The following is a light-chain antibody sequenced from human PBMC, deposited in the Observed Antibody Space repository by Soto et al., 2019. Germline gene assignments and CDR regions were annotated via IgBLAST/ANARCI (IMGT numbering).Light chain of an antibody. Sequence: QSALTQPASVSGSPGQSIAISCTGTRSDVGAYNYVSWYQQHPGKAPKLMISEVTNRPSGVSDRFSGSKSGNTASLTISGLQAEDEADYYCSSLTSRFNFVLGNGTKVTVL. V-gene: IGLV2-14*01. CDR1: RSDVGAYNY. CDR2: EVT. J-gene: IGLJ1*01. CDR3: SSLTSRFNFV.